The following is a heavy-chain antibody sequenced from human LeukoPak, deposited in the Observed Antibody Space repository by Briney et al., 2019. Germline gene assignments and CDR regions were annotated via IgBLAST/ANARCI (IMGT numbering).Heavy chain of an antibody. J-gene: IGHJ4*02. D-gene: IGHD3-10*01. CDR2: INSDGSST. V-gene: IGHV3-74*01. CDR1: GFTFSSYW. CDR3: ARIPGGSGSQYDY. Sequence: GGSLRLSCAASGFTFSSYWMHWVRHAPGKGLVWVSRINSDGSSTFYADSVKGRFTTSRDNAENTVYLQMNSLRADDTAVYYCARIPGGSGSQYDYWGQGTLVIVSS.